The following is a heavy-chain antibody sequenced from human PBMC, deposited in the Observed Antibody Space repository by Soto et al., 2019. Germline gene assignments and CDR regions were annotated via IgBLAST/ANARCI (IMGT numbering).Heavy chain of an antibody. CDR3: ARDENRSKDYQLFAY. Sequence: ASVKGSCQASGYTFTSYVISWVRQAPGQGLEWMGWISAYNGNTNYAQKLQGRVTMTTETSTSTAYMELRSLRSDDTAVYYCARDENRSKDYQLFAYWGQGTLVTVSS. V-gene: IGHV1-18*01. CDR1: GYTFTSYV. D-gene: IGHD1-1*01. CDR2: ISAYNGNT. J-gene: IGHJ4*02.